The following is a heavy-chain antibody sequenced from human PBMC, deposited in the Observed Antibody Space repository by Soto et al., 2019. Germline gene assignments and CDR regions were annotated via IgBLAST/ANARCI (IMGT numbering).Heavy chain of an antibody. Sequence: XGSLRLSCAASGFTFINAWMSWVRQAPGKGLDWVGRIKSKTAGGTTDYAAPVKGRFTISRDDSKNTLYLQMNSLKTEDTAVYYCTRDGTITFGGVLVPNWFDHWGQGTLVTVSS. CDR3: TRDGTITFGGVLVPNWFDH. J-gene: IGHJ5*02. CDR2: IKSKTAGGTT. CDR1: GFTFINAW. D-gene: IGHD3-16*02. V-gene: IGHV3-15*01.